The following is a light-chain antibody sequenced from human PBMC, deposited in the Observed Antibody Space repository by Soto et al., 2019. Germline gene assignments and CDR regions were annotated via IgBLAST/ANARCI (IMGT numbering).Light chain of an antibody. CDR3: EQYKTSRT. V-gene: IGKV3-15*01. J-gene: IGKJ1*01. CDR2: DAS. CDR1: QSVDSN. Sequence: ELVWMPTPRTRSVSGEGRDLVSCRASQSVDSNLAWYQQKPGQPPRLLIYDASTRATGIPARISGSGSATEYTLTLSRLSSEDFAVYYCEQYKTSRTFGQGTKVDIK.